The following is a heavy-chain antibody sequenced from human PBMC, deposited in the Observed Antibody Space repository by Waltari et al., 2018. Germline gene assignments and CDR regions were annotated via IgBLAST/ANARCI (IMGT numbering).Heavy chain of an antibody. CDR3: ARGGSYIEYLQH. Sequence: QVQLVPSGAEVKKPGASVKVSCKTSGYTFTGYYMHWVRQAPGQGLEWMGWINPNSGGTNYAQKFQGRVTLTRDTSISTVYMELSRLRSDDTAIYYCARGGSYIEYLQHWGQGTLVTVSS. V-gene: IGHV1-2*02. CDR1: GYTFTGYY. CDR2: INPNSGGT. J-gene: IGHJ1*01. D-gene: IGHD1-26*01.